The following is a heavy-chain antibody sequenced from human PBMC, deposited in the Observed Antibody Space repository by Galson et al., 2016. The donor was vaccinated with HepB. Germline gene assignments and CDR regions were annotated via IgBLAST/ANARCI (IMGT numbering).Heavy chain of an antibody. D-gene: IGHD4-23*01. Sequence: SVKVSCKASGYTFTNYDINCVRQATGQGLEWLGWMSPNSGNTGYAQNFQGRVTLTRDTSISTAYMELSSLRSDDTAVYYCARDYGGNSGWFDPWGQGTLVTVSS. CDR1: GYTFTNYD. CDR3: ARDYGGNSGWFDP. J-gene: IGHJ5*02. CDR2: MSPNSGNT. V-gene: IGHV1-8*01.